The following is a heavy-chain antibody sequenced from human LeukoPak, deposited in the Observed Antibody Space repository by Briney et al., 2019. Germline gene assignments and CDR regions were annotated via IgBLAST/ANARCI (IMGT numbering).Heavy chain of an antibody. D-gene: IGHD6-19*01. CDR1: GFTFRSHW. CDR2: INSDGSSI. J-gene: IGHJ6*02. CDR3: ARGLSSGWYDYYGMDV. V-gene: IGHV3-74*01. Sequence: GGSLRLSCAAYGFTFRSHWMHWVRQAPGKGLVWVSRINSDGSSISYADSVKGRFTISRDNAKNSLYLQMNSLRAEDTAVYYCARGLSSGWYDYYGMDVWGQGTTVTVSS.